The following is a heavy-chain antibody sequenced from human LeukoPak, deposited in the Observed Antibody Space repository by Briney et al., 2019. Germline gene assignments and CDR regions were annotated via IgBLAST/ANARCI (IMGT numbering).Heavy chain of an antibody. CDR1: GGSISSSSYY. Sequence: PSETLSLTCTVSGGSISSSSYYWGWIRQPPGKGLEWIGSIYYSGSTYYNPSLKSRVTISVDTSKNQFSLKLSSVTAADTAVYYCARDFSGSSSRPFDYWGQGTLVTVSS. CDR3: ARDFSGSSSRPFDY. J-gene: IGHJ4*02. V-gene: IGHV4-39*07. D-gene: IGHD1-26*01. CDR2: IYYSGST.